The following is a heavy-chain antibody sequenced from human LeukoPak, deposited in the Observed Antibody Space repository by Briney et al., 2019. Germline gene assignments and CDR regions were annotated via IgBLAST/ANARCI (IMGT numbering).Heavy chain of an antibody. CDR3: AKDQGIAASGRSHFDY. J-gene: IGHJ4*02. D-gene: IGHD6-13*01. V-gene: IGHV3-23*01. CDR2: ISGSGRKT. Sequence: GGSLRLSCAASGFTFSSYTMSWVRQAPGKGLEWVSSISGSGRKTYYTDSVKGRFTVSRDNSKNTLFLQMSSLRAEDTAVFYCAKDQGIAASGRSHFDYWGQGTLVTVSS. CDR1: GFTFSSYT.